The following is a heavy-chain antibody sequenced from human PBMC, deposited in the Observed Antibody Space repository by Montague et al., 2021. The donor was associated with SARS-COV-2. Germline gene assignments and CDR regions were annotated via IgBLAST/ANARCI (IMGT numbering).Heavy chain of an antibody. Sequence: SETLSLTCSVSSGSIISSGYYWGWIRQPPGKELEWIGNIYYSGTTYYNPSLQSRGTISVDTSKNHLSLRLSSVTAADTAVYFCARGMIRGVTTPFDYWSQRSQVTVSS. V-gene: IGHV4-39*02. D-gene: IGHD3-10*01. CDR1: SGSIISSGYY. CDR2: IYYSGTT. CDR3: ARGMIRGVTTPFDY. J-gene: IGHJ4*02.